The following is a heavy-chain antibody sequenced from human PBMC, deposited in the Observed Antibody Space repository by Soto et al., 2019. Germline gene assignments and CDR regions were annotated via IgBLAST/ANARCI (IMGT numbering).Heavy chain of an antibody. CDR2: IFYSGSF. V-gene: IGHV4-31*03. J-gene: IGHJ4*02. D-gene: IGHD3-3*01. Sequence: QVQLQESGPGLVKPSQTLSLTCTVSGGSISSGTSYWSWIRQRPGKGLEWIGYIFYSGSFYYTPSVRGRVMLLADTSKNQFTLRLSSVTAADTAVYYCARAPETPSILGVALPYFFDYWGQGALVTVSS. CDR3: ARAPETPSILGVALPYFFDY. CDR1: GGSISSGTSY.